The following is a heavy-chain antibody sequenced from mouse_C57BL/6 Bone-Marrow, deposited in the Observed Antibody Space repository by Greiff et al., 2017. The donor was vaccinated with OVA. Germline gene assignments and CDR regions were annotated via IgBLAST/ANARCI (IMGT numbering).Heavy chain of an antibody. Sequence: VQLPQSGAELVRPGASVTLSCKASGYTFTDYEMHWVKQTPVHGLEWIGAIDPETGGTAYNQKFKGKAILTADKSSSTAYMELRSLTSEDSAVYYCTRGYSNYYAMDYWGQGTAVTVSS. CDR1: GYTFTDYE. J-gene: IGHJ4*01. CDR2: IDPETGGT. CDR3: TRGYSNYYAMDY. V-gene: IGHV1-15*01. D-gene: IGHD2-5*01.